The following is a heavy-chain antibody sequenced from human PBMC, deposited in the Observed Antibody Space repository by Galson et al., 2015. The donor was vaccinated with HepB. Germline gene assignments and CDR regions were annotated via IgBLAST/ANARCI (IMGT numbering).Heavy chain of an antibody. J-gene: IGHJ4*02. D-gene: IGHD3-16*02. Sequence: SLRLSCATSGFTFSSYHMVWVRQAPGKGLEWISYIGSSSSTIYYADSVRGRFTISRDNAKNSLTLQMNSLRTEDTAVYYCARADDYAWGRYRFDYWGQGTLVTVSS. V-gene: IGHV3-48*01. CDR1: GFTFSSYH. CDR2: IGSSSSTI. CDR3: ARADDYAWGRYRFDY.